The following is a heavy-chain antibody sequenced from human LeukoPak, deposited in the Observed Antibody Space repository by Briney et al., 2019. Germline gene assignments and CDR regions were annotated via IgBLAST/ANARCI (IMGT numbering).Heavy chain of an antibody. D-gene: IGHD3-10*01. CDR3: AKGPYGLGIYYGMDV. V-gene: IGHV3-23*01. J-gene: IGHJ6*02. Sequence: GGSLRLSCATSGFTFSNCGMSWVRQAPGKGLQWLSVIGGDGTTYYADSVKGRFTVSRDNSENTLYLQMNSLRAEDTAVYYCAKGPYGLGIYYGMDVWGQGTTVTV. CDR2: IGGDGTT. CDR1: GFTFSNCG.